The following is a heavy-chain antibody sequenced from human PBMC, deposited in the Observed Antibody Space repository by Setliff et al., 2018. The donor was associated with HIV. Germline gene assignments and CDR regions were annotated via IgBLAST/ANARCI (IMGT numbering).Heavy chain of an antibody. CDR1: GDSINNSTYY. CDR3: AKGENEQWLVVGLFNY. D-gene: IGHD6-19*01. CDR2: FYYSGTS. V-gene: IGHV4-39*07. Sequence: SETLSLTCAVSGDSINNSTYYWGWIRQPPGKGLEWIGGFYYSGTSYYNPSLRSRLTISVDTSKNQFSLKLNSVTAADTAMYYCAKGENEQWLVVGLFNYWGQGTLVTVSS. J-gene: IGHJ4*02.